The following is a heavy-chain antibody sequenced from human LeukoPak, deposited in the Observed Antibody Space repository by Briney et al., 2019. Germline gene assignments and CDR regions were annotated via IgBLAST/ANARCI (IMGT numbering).Heavy chain of an antibody. CDR2: ITPIFGTA. D-gene: IGHD3-10*01. J-gene: IGHJ6*02. V-gene: IGHV1-69*01. CDR1: GGTFRSNA. CDR3: AREGSKLYTMDV. Sequence: SVKVSCKASGGTFRSNAISWVRQAPGQGLEWMGGITPIFGTANYAHKFQGRVTITADESTSTAYMELSSLRSEDSAVFYCAREGSKLYTMDVWGQGTTVTVSS.